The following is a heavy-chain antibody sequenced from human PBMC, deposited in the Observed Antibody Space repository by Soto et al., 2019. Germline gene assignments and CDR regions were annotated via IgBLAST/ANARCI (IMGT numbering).Heavy chain of an antibody. D-gene: IGHD2-8*01. CDR1: GGSISSSTYY. CDR3: ARRSMAYYFDY. V-gene: IGHV4-39*01. Sequence: PSETLSLTCTVAGGSISSSTYYWGWIRQPPGKGLEWIGSIYYSGSTYYNPSLKSRVTISVDTSKNQFSLKLSSVTAADTAVYYCARRSMAYYFDYWGQGTLVTVSS. J-gene: IGHJ4*02. CDR2: IYYSGST.